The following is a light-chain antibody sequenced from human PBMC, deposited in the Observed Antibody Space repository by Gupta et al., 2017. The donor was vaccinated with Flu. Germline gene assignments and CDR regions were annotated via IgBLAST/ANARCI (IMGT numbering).Light chain of an antibody. CDR3: QRYGKSPTT. J-gene: IGKJ2*01. V-gene: IGKV3-20*01. CDR1: QTGRRTF. Sequence: IVLTQSPGTLYLSPGERGTLSCRASQTGRRTFLAWYQQKPGQAPRLLIYGAPSRSTRIPDTLRGRGSGTXFTLTMXILAPEDFAVSYFQRYGKSPTTFGXWTNLGI. CDR2: GAP.